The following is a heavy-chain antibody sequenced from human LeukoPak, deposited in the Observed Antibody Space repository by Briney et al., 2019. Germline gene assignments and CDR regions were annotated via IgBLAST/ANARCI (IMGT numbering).Heavy chain of an antibody. V-gene: IGHV3-30*02. D-gene: IGHD1-26*01. CDR1: GFTFSSYA. CDR2: IRYDGSNK. Sequence: GGSLRLSCAASGFTFSSYAMSWVRQAPGKGLEWVAFIRYDGSNKYYADSVKGRFTISRDNSKNTLYLQMNSLRAEDTAVYYCAKDHIVGATVFDYWGQGTLVTVSS. J-gene: IGHJ4*02. CDR3: AKDHIVGATVFDY.